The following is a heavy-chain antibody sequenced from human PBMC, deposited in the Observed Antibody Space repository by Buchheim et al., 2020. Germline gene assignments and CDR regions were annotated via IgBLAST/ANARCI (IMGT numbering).Heavy chain of an antibody. Sequence: QVQLVQSGAEVKKPGASVKVSCKASGYTFTNYFIHWVRQAPGQGLEWMGIINPSGGSTSYAQEFQGRVTTTRDTSTSTVYMELSSLRSEDTAVYYCARTYYYDSSGYSLDYWGQGTL. V-gene: IGHV1-46*01. D-gene: IGHD3-22*01. J-gene: IGHJ4*02. CDR3: ARTYYYDSSGYSLDY. CDR1: GYTFTNYF. CDR2: INPSGGST.